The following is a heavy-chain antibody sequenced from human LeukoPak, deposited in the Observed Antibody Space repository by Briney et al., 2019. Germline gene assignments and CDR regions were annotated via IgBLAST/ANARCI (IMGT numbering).Heavy chain of an antibody. CDR3: AKSVYGSGNY. V-gene: IGHV3-23*01. J-gene: IGHJ4*02. CDR2: ISGGTT. CDR1: GFTISSYG. Sequence: PGGSLRLSCAASGFTISSYGMSWVRQAPGKGPEWVSSISGGTTYYADSVKGRFTISRDNSKNIVSLQMNSLRAEDTAVYYCAKSVYGSGNYWGQGTLVTVSS. D-gene: IGHD3-10*01.